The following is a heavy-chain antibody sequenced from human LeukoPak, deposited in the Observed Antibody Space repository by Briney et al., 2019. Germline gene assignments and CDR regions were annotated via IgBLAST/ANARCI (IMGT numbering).Heavy chain of an antibody. CDR3: ATEGAYTTSSPPVY. CDR1: GFTFTNYW. Sequence: GGSLRLSCAASGFTFTNYWMSWVRQAPGKGPEWVANIKHDGSETYYLDSVKGRFTISRDNAKNSLYLQMSSLRAEDTAVYYCATEGAYTTSSPPVYWGEGTRVTVSS. V-gene: IGHV3-7*01. CDR2: IKHDGSET. J-gene: IGHJ4*02. D-gene: IGHD3-16*01.